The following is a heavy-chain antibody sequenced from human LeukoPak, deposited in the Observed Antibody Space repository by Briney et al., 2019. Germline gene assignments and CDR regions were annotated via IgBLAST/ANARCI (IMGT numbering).Heavy chain of an antibody. CDR3: GKAQGSGSYWNFNY. CDR1: GFTFDDYA. J-gene: IGHJ4*02. D-gene: IGHD1-26*01. CDR2: ISWNSGSI. Sequence: PGGSLRLSCAASGFTFDDYAMHWVRQAPGKGLEWVSGISWNSGSIGYADSVKGRFTISRDNAKNSLYLQMNSLRAEDTALYYCGKAQGSGSYWNFNYWGQGTLVTVSS. V-gene: IGHV3-9*01.